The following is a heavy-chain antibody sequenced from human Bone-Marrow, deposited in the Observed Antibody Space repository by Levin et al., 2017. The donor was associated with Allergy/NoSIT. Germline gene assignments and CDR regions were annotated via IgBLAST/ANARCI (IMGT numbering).Heavy chain of an antibody. CDR3: TTWFYPDAFDI. CDR2: IKSKTDGGTT. J-gene: IGHJ3*02. V-gene: IGHV3-15*01. Sequence: SGGSLRLSCAASGFTFSNAWMSWVRQAPGKGLEWVGRIKSKTDGGTTDYAAPVKGRFTISRDDSKNTLYLQMNSLKTEDTAVYYCTTWFYPDAFDIWGQGTMVTVSS. D-gene: IGHD3-10*01. CDR1: GFTFSNAW.